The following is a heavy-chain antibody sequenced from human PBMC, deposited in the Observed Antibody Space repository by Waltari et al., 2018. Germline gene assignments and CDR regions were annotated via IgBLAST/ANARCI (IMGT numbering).Heavy chain of an antibody. V-gene: IGHV3-23*01. CDR3: AKDGWSGDYSRY. CDR1: GFTFSSYA. D-gene: IGHD4-17*01. Sequence: EVQLLESGGGLVQPGGSLRLSCAASGFTFSSYAMSWVRQAPGKGREWGSAMSGRGGSTYYADSVKGRFTISRDNSKNTLYLQMNSLRAEDTAVYYCAKDGWSGDYSRYWGQGTLVTVSS. J-gene: IGHJ4*02. CDR2: MSGRGGST.